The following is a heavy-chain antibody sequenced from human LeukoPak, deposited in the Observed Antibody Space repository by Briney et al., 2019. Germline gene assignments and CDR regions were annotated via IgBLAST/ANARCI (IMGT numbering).Heavy chain of an antibody. Sequence: PPETLSLTCAVYGGSFSGYYWSWIRQPPGKGLEWIGEINHSGSTNYNPSLKSRVTISVDTSKNQFSLKLSSVTAADTAVYYCARRIAAAGMGDYWGQGTLVTVSS. CDR2: INHSGST. CDR1: GGSFSGYY. V-gene: IGHV4-34*01. CDR3: ARRIAAAGMGDY. J-gene: IGHJ4*02. D-gene: IGHD6-13*01.